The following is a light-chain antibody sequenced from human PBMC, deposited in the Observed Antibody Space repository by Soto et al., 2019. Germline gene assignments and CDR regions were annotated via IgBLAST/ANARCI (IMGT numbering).Light chain of an antibody. CDR2: LGS. Sequence: DIVMTQSPLSLTVTTGEPAAISCRASQRLLHSNGYNYLDWYLQKPGQSPQLLIYLGSNRASGVPDRFSGSGSGTDFTLKISRVEAEDVGVYYCMQALQTPPATFGQGTRLEIK. V-gene: IGKV2-28*01. CDR3: MQALQTPPAT. J-gene: IGKJ5*01. CDR1: QRLLHSNGYNY.